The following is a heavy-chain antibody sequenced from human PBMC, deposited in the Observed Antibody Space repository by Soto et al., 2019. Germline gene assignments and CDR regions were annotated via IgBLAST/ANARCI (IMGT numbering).Heavy chain of an antibody. D-gene: IGHD5-18*01. V-gene: IGHV1-18*01. CDR2: ISPGNGNT. Sequence: QAQLVQSGAEVKKPGASVKVSCKASGYTFYSHSISWVRQAPGQGLEWMGRISPGNGNTRYAQKFRGRVTMTTDTSTSTVYMQLRNLRSDDTAVYYCARCIQQDYYYGMDVWGQGTTVTVSS. J-gene: IGHJ6*02. CDR1: GYTFYSHS. CDR3: ARCIQQDYYYGMDV.